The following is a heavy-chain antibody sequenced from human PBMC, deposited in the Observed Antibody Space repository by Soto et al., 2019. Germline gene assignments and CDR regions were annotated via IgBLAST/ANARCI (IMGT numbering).Heavy chain of an antibody. CDR1: GGTFSSYA. V-gene: IGHV1-69*01. CDR2: IIPIFGTA. J-gene: IGHJ6*02. Sequence: QVQLVQSGAEVKKPGSSVKVSCKASGGTFSSYAISWVRQAPGQGLEWMGGIIPIFGTANYPQKFQGRVTITADESTSTAYMELSSLRSEDTAVYYCARDYYDSSGYYTNYYYYGMDVWGQGTTVTVSS. CDR3: ARDYYDSSGYYTNYYYYGMDV. D-gene: IGHD3-22*01.